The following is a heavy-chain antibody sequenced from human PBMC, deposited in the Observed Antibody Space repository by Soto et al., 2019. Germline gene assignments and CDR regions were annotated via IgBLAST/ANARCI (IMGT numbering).Heavy chain of an antibody. CDR1: GFTFSSYW. Sequence: LRLSCAASGFTFSSYWMSWVRQAPGKGLEWVANIKQDGSEKYYVDSVKGRFTISRDNAKNSLYLQMNSLRAEDTAVYYCARDRGGPYYDFWSGPMSPYYYYGMDVWGQGTTVTVSS. V-gene: IGHV3-7*03. CDR3: ARDRGGPYYDFWSGPMSPYYYYGMDV. D-gene: IGHD3-3*01. CDR2: IKQDGSEK. J-gene: IGHJ6*02.